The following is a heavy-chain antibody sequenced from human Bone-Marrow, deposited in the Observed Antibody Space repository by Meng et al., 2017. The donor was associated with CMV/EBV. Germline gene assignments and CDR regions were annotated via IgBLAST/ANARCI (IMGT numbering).Heavy chain of an antibody. CDR2: ISYDGSNK. V-gene: IGHV3-30-3*01. Sequence: GGSLRLSCAASGFTFSSYAMHWVRQAPGKGLEWVAVISYDGSNKYYADSVKGRFTISRDNSKNTLYLQMNSLRAEDTAVYYCARGHYDFWSGYPGIARYGMDVWGQGTTVTVSS. D-gene: IGHD3-3*01. CDR3: ARGHYDFWSGYPGIARYGMDV. J-gene: IGHJ6*02. CDR1: GFTFSSYA.